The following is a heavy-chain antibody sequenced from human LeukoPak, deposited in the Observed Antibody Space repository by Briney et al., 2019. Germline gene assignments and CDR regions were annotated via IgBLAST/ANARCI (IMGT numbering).Heavy chain of an antibody. Sequence: ASVKVSCKVSGYTLTELSMHWVRQAPGKGLEWMGGFDPEDGETIYAQKFQGRVTMTEDTSTDTAYMELSSLRSEATAVYYCATQVPANGGNWFDPWGQGTLVTVSS. CDR2: FDPEDGET. CDR3: ATQVPANGGNWFDP. CDR1: GYTLTELS. V-gene: IGHV1-24*01. J-gene: IGHJ5*02. D-gene: IGHD2-2*01.